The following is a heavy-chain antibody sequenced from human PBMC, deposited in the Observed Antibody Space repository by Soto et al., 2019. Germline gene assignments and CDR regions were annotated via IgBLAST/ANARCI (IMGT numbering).Heavy chain of an antibody. Sequence: ASVKVSCKASGGTFSSYAISWVRQAPGQGLEWMGGIIPIFGTANYAQKFQGRVTITADESTSTAYMELSSLRSEDTAVYYCASRVDTEQYNWFDPWGQGTLVTVSS. CDR2: IIPIFGTA. D-gene: IGHD5-18*01. CDR1: GGTFSSYA. CDR3: ASRVDTEQYNWFDP. V-gene: IGHV1-69*13. J-gene: IGHJ5*02.